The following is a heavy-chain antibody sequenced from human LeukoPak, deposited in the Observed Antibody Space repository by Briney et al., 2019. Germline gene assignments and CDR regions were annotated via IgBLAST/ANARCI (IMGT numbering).Heavy chain of an antibody. V-gene: IGHV3-7*03. CDR1: GFTFSSYW. J-gene: IGHJ4*02. CDR2: IKEDGSEK. CDR3: ARVPYCIGGSCRFDY. D-gene: IGHD2-15*01. Sequence: PGGSLRLSCAASGFTFSSYWMSWVRQAPGGGLEWVANIKEDGSEKYYVDSVKGRFTISRGNAKNSLYLQMNSLRAEDTAVYYCARVPYCIGGSCRFDYWGQGTLVTVSS.